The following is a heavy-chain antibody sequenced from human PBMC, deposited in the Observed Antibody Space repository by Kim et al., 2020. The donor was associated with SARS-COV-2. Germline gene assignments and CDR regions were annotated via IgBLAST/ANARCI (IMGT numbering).Heavy chain of an antibody. CDR3: ARATMVQGVILGNCYFDL. J-gene: IGHJ2*01. Sequence: GGSLRLSCAASGFTFSSYDMHWVRQAPGKGLEWVSAIGTAGDTYYPGSVKGRFTISRENAKNTLYLQMNSLRAGDTAVYYCARATMVQGVILGNCYFDL. CDR2: IGTAGDT. CDR1: GFTFSSYD. D-gene: IGHD3-10*01. V-gene: IGHV3-13*01.